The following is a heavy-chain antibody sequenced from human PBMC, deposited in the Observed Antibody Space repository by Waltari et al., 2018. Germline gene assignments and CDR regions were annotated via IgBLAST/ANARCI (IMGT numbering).Heavy chain of an antibody. D-gene: IGHD1-26*01. Sequence: QIQLVQSGAEVKKPGASVKVSCQASGYTFTSYAMHWVRPAPGQRLEWKGWINAGKGNTKYSQKFQGRVTITKDTSASTAYMELSSLRSEDTAVYYCARVGGERELLPNYWGQGTLVTVSS. J-gene: IGHJ4*02. V-gene: IGHV1-3*01. CDR3: ARVGGERELLPNY. CDR2: INAGKGNT. CDR1: GYTFTSYA.